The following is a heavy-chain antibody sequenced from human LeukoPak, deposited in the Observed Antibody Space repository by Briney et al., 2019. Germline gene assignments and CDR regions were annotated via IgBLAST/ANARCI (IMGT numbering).Heavy chain of an antibody. D-gene: IGHD3-22*01. Sequence: SETLSLTCTVSGYSISSGYYWGWIRQPPGKGLEWIGSIYHSGSTYYNPSLKSRVTISVDTSKNQFSLKLSSVTAADTAVYYCARVQNYYDSSGYYYRYWYFDLWGRGTLVTVSS. J-gene: IGHJ2*01. CDR3: ARVQNYYDSSGYYYRYWYFDL. CDR1: GYSISSGYY. CDR2: IYHSGST. V-gene: IGHV4-38-2*02.